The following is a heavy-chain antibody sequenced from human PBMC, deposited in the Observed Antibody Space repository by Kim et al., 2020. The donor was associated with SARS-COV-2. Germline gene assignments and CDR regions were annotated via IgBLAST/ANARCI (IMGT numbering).Heavy chain of an antibody. CDR1: GFNVSSNY. V-gene: IGHV3-53*01. CDR3: SSGGIQLWFPFDY. CDR2: IYSGGST. Sequence: GGSLRLSCAASGFNVSSNYMRWVRQAPGKGLEWVSVIYSGGSTSYADSVEGRFTISRDNSQNTLYLQMNSLRAEDTAVYYCSSGGIQLWFPFDYWGQGTLVTVS. D-gene: IGHD5-18*01. J-gene: IGHJ4*02.